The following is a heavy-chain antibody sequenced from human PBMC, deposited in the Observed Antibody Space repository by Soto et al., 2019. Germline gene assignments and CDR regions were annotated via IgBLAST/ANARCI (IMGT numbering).Heavy chain of an antibody. V-gene: IGHV1-3*01. CDR3: ARDPSYYGMDV. CDR2: INAGNGNT. CDR1: GYTFTSYA. J-gene: IGHJ6*02. Sequence: ASVKVSRKASGYTFTSYAMHWGRQAPGQRLEWMGWINAGNGNTKYSQKFQGRVTITRDTSASTAYMELSSLRSEDTAVYYCARDPSYYGMDVWGQGTTVTVSS.